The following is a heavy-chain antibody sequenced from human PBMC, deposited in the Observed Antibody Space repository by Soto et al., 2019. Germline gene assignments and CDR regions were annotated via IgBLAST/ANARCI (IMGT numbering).Heavy chain of an antibody. J-gene: IGHJ3*02. CDR2: ISSSGSTI. D-gene: IGHD5-12*01. CDR3: ARRQRWLQLGAFDI. V-gene: IGHV3-48*03. CDR1: GFTFSSYE. Sequence: VGSLRLSCAASGFTFSSYEMNWVRQAPGKGLEWVSYISSSGSTIYYADSVKGRFTISRDNAKNSLYLQMNSLRAEDTAVYYCARRQRWLQLGAFDIWGQGTMVTVSS.